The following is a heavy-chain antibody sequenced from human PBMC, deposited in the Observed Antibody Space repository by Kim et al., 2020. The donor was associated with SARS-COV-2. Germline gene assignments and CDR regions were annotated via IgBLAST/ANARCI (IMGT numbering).Heavy chain of an antibody. CDR1: DGSISSSSYY. V-gene: IGHV4-39*01. CDR2: IYYSVSI. CDR3: ARRATTVTTPYYWYFDL. J-gene: IGHJ2*01. Sequence: SETLSLTCNVSDGSISSSSYYWGWIRKTPRKGLKWIGSIYYSVSIYYNQSLKSRVTIAVDTSKNQFSLKLSSVTAADTAVYYCARRATTVTTPYYWYFDLWGRGTLVTVSS. D-gene: IGHD4-17*01.